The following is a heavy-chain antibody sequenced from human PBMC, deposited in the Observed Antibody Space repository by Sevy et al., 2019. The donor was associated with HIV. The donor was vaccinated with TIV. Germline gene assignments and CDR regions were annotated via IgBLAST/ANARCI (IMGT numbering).Heavy chain of an antibody. J-gene: IGHJ6*02. D-gene: IGHD4-17*01. CDR1: GFTFSSYG. Sequence: GGSLRLSCAASGFTFSSYGMHWVRQAPGKGLEWVAVIWYDGSNKYYADSVKGRFTISRDNSKNTLYLQMNSLRAEDTAVYYCARDHVKDGDLGDYYYFAMDVWGPGTTVTVSS. V-gene: IGHV3-33*01. CDR2: IWYDGSNK. CDR3: ARDHVKDGDLGDYYYFAMDV.